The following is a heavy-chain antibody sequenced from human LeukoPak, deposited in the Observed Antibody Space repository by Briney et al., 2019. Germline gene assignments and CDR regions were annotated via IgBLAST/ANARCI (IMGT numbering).Heavy chain of an antibody. CDR3: ATAGVYYYGMDV. CDR1: GYTFTSYY. CDR2: INPSGGST. Sequence: RASVKVSCTASGYTFTSYYMHWVRQAPGQGLEWMGIINPSGGSTSYAQKFQGRVTMTRDTSTSTVYMELSSLRSEDTAVYYCATAGVYYYGMDVWGKGTTVTVSS. J-gene: IGHJ6*04. V-gene: IGHV1-46*01. D-gene: IGHD3-10*01.